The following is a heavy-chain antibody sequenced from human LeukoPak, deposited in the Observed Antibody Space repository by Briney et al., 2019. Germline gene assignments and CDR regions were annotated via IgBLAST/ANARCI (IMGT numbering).Heavy chain of an antibody. CDR1: GFTFSSYS. CDR2: IDSSGSTI. D-gene: IGHD7-27*01. V-gene: IGHV3-48*02. J-gene: IGHJ4*02. Sequence: GGSLRLSCEASGFTFSSYSMNWVRQAPGKGLEWVSHIDSSGSTIYYADSVKGRFTISRDNAKSSLYLQMNSLRDEDTAVYYCARPVGTEYWGQGTLVTVSS. CDR3: ARPVGTEY.